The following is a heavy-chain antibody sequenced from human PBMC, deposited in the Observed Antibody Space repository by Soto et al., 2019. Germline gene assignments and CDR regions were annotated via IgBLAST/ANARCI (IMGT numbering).Heavy chain of an antibody. V-gene: IGHV4-31*03. Sequence: KASESLSLTCTVSGGSISSGGYYWIWIRQHPGKGLEWIGYIYYSRSTYYNPSLKSRVTISVDTSKNQFSLKLSSVTAAATAVYYCARVIDYGGKIYFDYWGQGTLVTVSS. D-gene: IGHD4-17*01. CDR3: ARVIDYGGKIYFDY. CDR2: IYYSRST. J-gene: IGHJ4*02. CDR1: GGSISSGGYY.